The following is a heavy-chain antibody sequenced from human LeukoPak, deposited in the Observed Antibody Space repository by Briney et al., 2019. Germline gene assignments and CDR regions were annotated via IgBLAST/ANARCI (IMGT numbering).Heavy chain of an antibody. D-gene: IGHD6-13*01. Sequence: GGSLRLSCAASGFTFSTHAMTWVRQAPGKGLEWVSAISGSGGGTYYADSVKGRFTISRDNSKNTMYLQMNSLRAEDTAVYYCAKDRVTAAGYYFDYWGQGTLVTVSS. CDR2: ISGSGGGT. J-gene: IGHJ4*02. V-gene: IGHV3-23*01. CDR3: AKDRVTAAGYYFDY. CDR1: GFTFSTHA.